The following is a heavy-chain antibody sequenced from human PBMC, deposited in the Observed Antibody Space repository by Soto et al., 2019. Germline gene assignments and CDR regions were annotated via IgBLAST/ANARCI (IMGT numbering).Heavy chain of an antibody. CDR1: GGSISSYY. Sequence: SETLSLTCTVSGGSISSYYWSWIRQPPGKGLEWIGYIYYSGSTNYNPSLKSRVTISVDTSRNQFSLKLSSVTAADTAVYYCARVKTGGFAFDIWGQGTMVTVSS. J-gene: IGHJ3*02. V-gene: IGHV4-59*01. CDR2: IYYSGST. CDR3: ARVKTGGFAFDI. D-gene: IGHD3-9*01.